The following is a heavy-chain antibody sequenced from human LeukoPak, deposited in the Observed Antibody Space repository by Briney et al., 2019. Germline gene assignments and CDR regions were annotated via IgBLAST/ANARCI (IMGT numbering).Heavy chain of an antibody. D-gene: IGHD4-17*01. CDR2: TYYSGST. V-gene: IGHV4-59*06. J-gene: IGHJ4*02. CDR3: ARFDTTVTRGIDY. CDR1: GGSISSYY. Sequence: SETLSLTCTVSGGSISSYYWSWIRQPPGKGLEWIGYTYYSGSTYYNPSLKSRVTISVDTSKNQFSLKLSSVTAADTAVYYCARFDTTVTRGIDYWGQGTLVTVSS.